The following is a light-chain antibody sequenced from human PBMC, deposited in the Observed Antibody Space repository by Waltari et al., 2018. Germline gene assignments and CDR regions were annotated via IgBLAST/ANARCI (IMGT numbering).Light chain of an antibody. CDR2: AAT. V-gene: IGKV1-17*01. CDR1: QGISSY. J-gene: IGKJ4*01. CDR3: LQHNSYPLT. Sequence: DIQMTQSPSSLSASVGDTVTITCRASQGISSYLNWFQQKPWKAPKLLIYAATTLQSGVPSRCSGSGSGTEFTLTISSLQPEDFATYYCLQHNSYPLTFGGGTKVEIK.